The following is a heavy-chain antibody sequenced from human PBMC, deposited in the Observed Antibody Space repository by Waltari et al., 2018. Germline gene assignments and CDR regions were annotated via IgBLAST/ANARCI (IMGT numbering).Heavy chain of an antibody. J-gene: IGHJ4*02. D-gene: IGHD1-26*01. CDR2: IYYSGST. CDR1: GGSISSHY. V-gene: IGHV4-59*11. CDR3: ARREIRGGSYSLDY. Sequence: QVQLQESGPGLVKPSETLSLTCTVSGGSISSHYWSWIRQPPGKGLEWIGYIYYSGSTNYTPSLKSRVTISVDTSKNQFSLKLSSVTAADTAVYYCARREIRGGSYSLDYWGQGTLVTVSS.